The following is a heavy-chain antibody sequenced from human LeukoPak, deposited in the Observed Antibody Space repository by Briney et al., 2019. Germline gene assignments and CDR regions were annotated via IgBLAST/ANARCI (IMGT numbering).Heavy chain of an antibody. CDR3: ARDGSRSLDP. J-gene: IGHJ5*02. CDR2: IYPGDSET. Sequence: GESLKISCKGFGYTFTTYWIAWVRQMHGKGLEWMGTIYPGDSETRYSPSFQGQVNFSVDKSSSTAYLQWSSLKASDTAIYYCARDGSRSLDPWGQGTLVTVSS. V-gene: IGHV5-51*01. D-gene: IGHD6-13*01. CDR1: GYTFTTYW.